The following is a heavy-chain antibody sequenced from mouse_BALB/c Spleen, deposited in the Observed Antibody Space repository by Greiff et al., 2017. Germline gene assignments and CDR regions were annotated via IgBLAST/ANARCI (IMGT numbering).Heavy chain of an antibody. CDR3: ARGPNYYGSSYAMDY. CDR2: IWAGGST. V-gene: IGHV2-9*02. Sequence: QDQLQQSGPGLVAPSQSLSITCTVSGFSLTSYGVHWVRQPPGKGLEWLGVIWAGGSTNYNSALMSRLSISKDNSKSQVFLKMNSLQTDDTAMYYCARGPNYYGSSYAMDYWGQGTSVTVSS. D-gene: IGHD1-1*01. J-gene: IGHJ4*01. CDR1: GFSLTSYG.